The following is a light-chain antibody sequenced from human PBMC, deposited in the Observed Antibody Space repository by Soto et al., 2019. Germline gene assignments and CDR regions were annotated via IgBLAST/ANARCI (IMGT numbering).Light chain of an antibody. Sequence: EIVLTQSPGTLSLSPGERATLSCRASQSVSSTYLAWYQQKPGQAPGLLLYGASNRASGIPDRFAGSGSGKDFTLTLSILEPEDFAVYYCQQYGSSPPTLGGGTKV. CDR3: QQYGSSPPT. CDR2: GAS. V-gene: IGKV3-20*01. J-gene: IGKJ4*01. CDR1: QSVSSTY.